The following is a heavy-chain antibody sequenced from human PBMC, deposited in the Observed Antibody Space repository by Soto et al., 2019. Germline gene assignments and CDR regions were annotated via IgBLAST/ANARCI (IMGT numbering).Heavy chain of an antibody. CDR2: INAGNGNT. D-gene: IGHD2-15*01. J-gene: IGHJ6*02. Sequence: QVQLVQSGADVKKPGASVKVSCKASGYTFTSYAMHWVRQAPGQRLEWMGWINAGNGNTKYSQKFQGRVTITRDTSASPAYMERSSLRSGDTAVYYCARGGVALMDVWGQGTTVTVSS. V-gene: IGHV1-3*01. CDR3: ARGGVALMDV. CDR1: GYTFTSYA.